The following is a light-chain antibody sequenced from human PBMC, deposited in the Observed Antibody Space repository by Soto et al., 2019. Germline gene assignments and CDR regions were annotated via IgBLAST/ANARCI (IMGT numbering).Light chain of an antibody. Sequence: HSVLTQPRSVSGSPGQSVTISCTGTSSDVVSWYQQHPGKAPKLIIYYVSQRPSGVPDRFSGSKSGNTASLTISGLQAEDEADYYCCSSAGGFTWVFGGGTKVTVL. CDR2: YVS. CDR3: CSSAGGFTWV. V-gene: IGLV2-11*01. CDR1: SSDV. J-gene: IGLJ3*02.